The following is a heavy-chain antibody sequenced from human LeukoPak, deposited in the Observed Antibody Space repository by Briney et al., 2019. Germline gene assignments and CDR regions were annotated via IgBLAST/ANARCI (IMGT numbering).Heavy chain of an antibody. J-gene: IGHJ4*02. CDR2: INHSRST. CDR1: GGSFSGYY. D-gene: IGHD4-11*01. V-gene: IGHV4-34*01. CDR3: ASTPLYSNYFDY. Sequence: SETLSLTCAVYGGSFSGYYWSWIRQPPGKGLEWIGEINHSRSTNYNPSLKSRVTISVDTSKNQFSLKLSSVTAADTAVYYCASTPLYSNYFDYWGQGTLVTVSS.